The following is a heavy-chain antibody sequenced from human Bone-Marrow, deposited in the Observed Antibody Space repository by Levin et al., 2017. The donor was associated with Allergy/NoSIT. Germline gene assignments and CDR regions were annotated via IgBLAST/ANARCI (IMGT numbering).Heavy chain of an antibody. V-gene: IGHV3-23*01. CDR3: ATGKYCSVGSCYSADF. J-gene: IGHJ4*02. Sequence: GESLKISCAASGFTFNTRGMTWVRQAPGKGLEWVSGISTSGDYTYYADSVKGRFTISRDNSKNTVYLQMNTLRAEDTALYFCATGKYCSVGSCYSADFWGQGTLVSVSS. D-gene: IGHD2-15*01. CDR1: GFTFNTRG. CDR2: ISTSGDYT.